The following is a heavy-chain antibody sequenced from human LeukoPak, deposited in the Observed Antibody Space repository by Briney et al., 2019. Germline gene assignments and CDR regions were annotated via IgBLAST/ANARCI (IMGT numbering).Heavy chain of an antibody. J-gene: IGHJ4*02. CDR3: ARSATVTTGYFDY. D-gene: IGHD4-17*01. V-gene: IGHV4-39*06. Sequence: SETLSLTCSVSGGSISSSGHYWGWIRQSPEKGLDWIGSIYSNGNTYYNPSVKSRVTISVDTSKNQFTLKLTSVTAAETAVYYCARSATVTTGYFDYWGQGALVTVSS. CDR2: IYSNGNT. CDR1: GGSISSSGHY.